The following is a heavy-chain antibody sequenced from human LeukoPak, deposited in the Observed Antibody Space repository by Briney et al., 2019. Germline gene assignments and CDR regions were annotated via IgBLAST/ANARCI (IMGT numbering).Heavy chain of an antibody. CDR2: IIPIFGTA. D-gene: IGHD6-19*01. CDR3: ARARIAVAGFDY. J-gene: IGHJ4*02. Sequence: SVKVSCKASGGTFSSYAISWVRQARGQGLEWMGGIIPIFGTANYAQKFQGRVTITADESTSTAYMELSSLRSEDTAVYYCARARIAVAGFDYWGQGTLVTVSS. V-gene: IGHV1-69*01. CDR1: GGTFSSYA.